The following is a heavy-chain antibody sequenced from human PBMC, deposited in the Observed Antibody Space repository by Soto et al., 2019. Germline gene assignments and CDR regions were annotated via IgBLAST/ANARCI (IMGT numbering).Heavy chain of an antibody. CDR2: IYGGGST. J-gene: IGHJ4*02. CDR1: GFTVSSKY. Sequence: EVQLVESGGGLVQPGGSLRLSCAASGFTVSSKYMTWDRQAPGKGLEWVSVIYGGGSTDYADSVKGRFTISRDNSKNTLYLQMNSLRVEDTAVYYCARGVAAELDYWGPGTLVTVSS. V-gene: IGHV3-66*01. D-gene: IGHD6-13*01. CDR3: ARGVAAELDY.